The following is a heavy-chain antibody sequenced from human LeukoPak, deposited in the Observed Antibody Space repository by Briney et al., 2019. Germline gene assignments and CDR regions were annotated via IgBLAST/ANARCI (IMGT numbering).Heavy chain of an antibody. CDR1: GGSISSGSYY. CDR2: IYTSGST. V-gene: IGHV4-61*02. CDR3: ARGEYYYDSSGHFDY. J-gene: IGHJ4*02. Sequence: SETLSLTCTVSGGSISSGSYYWSWIRQPAGKGLEWIGRIYTSGSTNYNPSLKSRVTISVDTSKNQFSLKLSSVTAADTAVYYCARGEYYYDSSGHFDYWGQGTLVTVSS. D-gene: IGHD3-22*01.